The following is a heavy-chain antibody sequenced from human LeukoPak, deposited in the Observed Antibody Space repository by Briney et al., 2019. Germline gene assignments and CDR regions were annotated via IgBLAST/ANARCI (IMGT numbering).Heavy chain of an antibody. CDR2: INPNSGGT. V-gene: IGHV1-2*02. J-gene: IGHJ1*01. CDR3: ASTTVTTLGYFQH. CDR1: GYTFTSYY. Sequence: GASVKVSCKASGYTFTSYYMHWVRQAPGQGLEWMGWINPNSGGTNYAQKFQGRVTMTRDTSISTAYMELSRLRSDDTAVYYCASTTVTTLGYFQHWGQGTLVTVSS. D-gene: IGHD4-17*01.